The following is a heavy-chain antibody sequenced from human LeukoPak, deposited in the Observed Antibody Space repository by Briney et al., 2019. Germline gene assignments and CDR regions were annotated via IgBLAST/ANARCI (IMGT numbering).Heavy chain of an antibody. V-gene: IGHV4-4*07. CDR3: ARVLDYYDSSGSPAFDI. D-gene: IGHD3-22*01. J-gene: IGHJ3*02. CDR1: GGSISSYY. CDR2: IYTSGST. Sequence: SETLSLTCTVSGGSISSYYWSWIRQPAGKGLEWIGRIYTSGSTNYNPSLKSRVTMSVDTSKSQFSLKLSSVTAADTAVYYCARVLDYYDSSGSPAFDIWGQGTMVTVSS.